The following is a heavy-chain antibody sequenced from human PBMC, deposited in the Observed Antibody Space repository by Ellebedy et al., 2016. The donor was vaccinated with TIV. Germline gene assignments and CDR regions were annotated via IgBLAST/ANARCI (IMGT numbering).Heavy chain of an antibody. CDR3: AAVQYWEAAFEI. Sequence: GESLKIPCAAPGFPFSGYWMHWVRQVPGKGLVWVSRINGDGSSTAYADSVKGRFTISRDNAKNTLYLQMNSLRAEDTAVYYCAAVQYWEAAFEIWGQGTMVTVSS. CDR1: GFPFSGYW. CDR2: INGDGSST. V-gene: IGHV3-74*01. D-gene: IGHD2-8*02. J-gene: IGHJ3*02.